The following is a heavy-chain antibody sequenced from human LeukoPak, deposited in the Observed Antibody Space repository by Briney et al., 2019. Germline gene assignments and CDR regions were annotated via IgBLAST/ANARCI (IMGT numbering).Heavy chain of an antibody. V-gene: IGHV1-2*02. D-gene: IGHD2-15*01. CDR3: ARDLGYCSGGSCATGWFDP. CDR1: GYTFTGCY. Sequence: ASVKLSCNASGYTFTGCYMHWVRQAPGQGLEWMGLSNPNSGGTNYAQKFQGRVTMTRDTSISTAYMELSRLRSDDTAVYYCARDLGYCSGGSCATGWFDPWGQGTLVTVSS. CDR2: SNPNSGGT. J-gene: IGHJ5*02.